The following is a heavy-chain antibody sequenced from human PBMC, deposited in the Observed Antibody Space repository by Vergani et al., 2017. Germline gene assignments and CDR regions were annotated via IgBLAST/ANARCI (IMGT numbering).Heavy chain of an antibody. CDR2: IIPIFGTA. Sequence: QVQLVQSGAEVKKPGSSVKVSCKASGGTFSSYAISWVRQAPGQGLEWMGGIIPIFGTANYAQKFQGRVTITADESTSTAYMELSSLRSEDAAVYYCARTWHIVVVPAAIRGRDRSYYYYYMDVWGRGTTVTVSS. CDR1: GGTFSSYA. D-gene: IGHD2-2*02. J-gene: IGHJ6*03. CDR3: ARTWHIVVVPAAIRGRDRSYYYYYMDV. V-gene: IGHV1-69*01.